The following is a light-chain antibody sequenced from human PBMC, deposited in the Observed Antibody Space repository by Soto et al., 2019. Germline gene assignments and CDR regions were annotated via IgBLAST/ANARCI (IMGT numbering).Light chain of an antibody. CDR2: WAS. CDR3: QQYYSTPIT. CDR1: QSVLYSSNNKNY. Sequence: DIVMTQSPDSLAVSLGERATINCKSSQSVLYSSNNKNYLAWYQQKPGQPPKLLIYWASTRESGVPDRFSGSGSGTDFTLTICSMQAEYVAVYYCQQYYSTPITFGQGTRLEIK. V-gene: IGKV4-1*01. J-gene: IGKJ5*01.